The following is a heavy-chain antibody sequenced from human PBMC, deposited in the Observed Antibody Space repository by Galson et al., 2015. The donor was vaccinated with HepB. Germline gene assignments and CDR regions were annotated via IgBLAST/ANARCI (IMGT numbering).Heavy chain of an antibody. J-gene: IGHJ6*03. CDR2: ISSSGSTI. D-gene: IGHD6-25*01. V-gene: IGHV3-11*01. CDR3: ARALSSGIDAGYYYYYYMDV. Sequence: SLRLSCAASGFTFSDYYMSWIRQAPGKGLEWVSYISSSGSTIYYADSVKGRFTISRDNAKNSLYLQMNSLRAEDTAVYYCARALSSGIDAGYYYYYYMDVWGKGTTVTVSS. CDR1: GFTFSDYY.